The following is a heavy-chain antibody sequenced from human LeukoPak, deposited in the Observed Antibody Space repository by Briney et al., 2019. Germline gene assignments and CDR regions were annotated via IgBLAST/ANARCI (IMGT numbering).Heavy chain of an antibody. CDR1: GFTFSSYG. D-gene: IGHD2-2*02. V-gene: IGHV3-30*02. CDR2: IRYDGSNK. Sequence: GGSLRLSCAASGFTFSSYGMHWVRQAPGKGMEWVAFIRYDGSNKYYADSVKGRFPISRDNSKNTLYLQMNSLRAEDTAVYYCAAMYCSSTSCYNDAFDIWGQGTMVTVSS. J-gene: IGHJ3*02. CDR3: AAMYCSSTSCYNDAFDI.